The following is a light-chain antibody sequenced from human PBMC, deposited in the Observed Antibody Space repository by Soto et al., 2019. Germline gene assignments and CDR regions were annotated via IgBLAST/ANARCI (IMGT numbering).Light chain of an antibody. CDR1: QGISSD. V-gene: IGKV1-27*01. J-gene: IGKJ1*01. Sequence: DIQMTQSPSSLSASIGDKVTISCRASQGISSDLAWYQQKPGKVPYLLIYAASTSHSGDPSRFRGSGSGTDFTLTISSLQPEDVATYYCQNYNSAPRTFGQGTKVDIK. CDR3: QNYNSAPRT. CDR2: AAS.